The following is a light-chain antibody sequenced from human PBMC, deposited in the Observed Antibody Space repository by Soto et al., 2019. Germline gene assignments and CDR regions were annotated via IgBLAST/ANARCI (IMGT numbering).Light chain of an antibody. CDR1: NIAGIF. J-gene: IGLJ2*01. V-gene: IGLV3-21*04. CDR3: QVWDSISDHVV. CDR2: YDS. Sequence: SYELTQPPSVSVAPGKTAWITCGGNNIAGIFVHWYQQRPGQAPVLVISYDSDRPSGIPERFSGSKSGNTATLTITRVEVGDEADYYCQVWDSISDHVVFGGGTQLTVL.